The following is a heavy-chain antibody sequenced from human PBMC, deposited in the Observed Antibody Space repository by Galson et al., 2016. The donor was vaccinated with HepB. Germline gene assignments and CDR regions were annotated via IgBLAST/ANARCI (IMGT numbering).Heavy chain of an antibody. J-gene: IGHJ4*02. CDR2: IYSDDKT. D-gene: IGHD2-15*01. V-gene: IGHV3-53*01. CDR1: GFTVSSHY. Sequence: SLRLSCAGSGFTVSSHYMSWVRQAPGKGLEWVPSIYSDDKTYCADSVKGRFTISRDNSKNTLYLQINSLRAEDTAVYYCAKGTQPYCNAVTCYPFDYWGQGTLVTVFS. CDR3: AKGTQPYCNAVTCYPFDY.